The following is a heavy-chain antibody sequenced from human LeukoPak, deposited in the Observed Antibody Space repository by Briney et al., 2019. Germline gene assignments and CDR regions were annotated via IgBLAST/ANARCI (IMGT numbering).Heavy chain of an antibody. CDR1: GAPITTSNHY. D-gene: IGHD1-26*01. CDR3: AAPSGPTYYSPVDF. CDR2: IYYSGHT. Sequence: SETLSLTCTVSGAPITTSNHYWGWIRQTPGKTLEWIANIYYSGHTLYNPSLKSRALISVDTSSNQFSLGLTSVTAADTAVYYCAAPSGPTYYSPVDFWGQGTSVSVSS. V-gene: IGHV4-39*01. J-gene: IGHJ4*02.